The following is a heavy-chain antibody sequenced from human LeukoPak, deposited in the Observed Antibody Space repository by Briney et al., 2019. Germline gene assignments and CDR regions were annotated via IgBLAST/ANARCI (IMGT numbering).Heavy chain of an antibody. D-gene: IGHD6-13*01. CDR3: ARAGYSSSWPYYYYYGMDV. Sequence: SQTPSLTCAISGDSVSSNSAAWNWIRQSPSRGLEWLGRTYYRSKWYNDYAVSVKSRITINPDTSKNQFSLQLNSVTPEDTAVYYCARAGYSSSWPYYYYYGMDVWGQGTTVTVSS. J-gene: IGHJ6*02. CDR2: TYYRSKWYN. V-gene: IGHV6-1*01. CDR1: GDSVSSNSAA.